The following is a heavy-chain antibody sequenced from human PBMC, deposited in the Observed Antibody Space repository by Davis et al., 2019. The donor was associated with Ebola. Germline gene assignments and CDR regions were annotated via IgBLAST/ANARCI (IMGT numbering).Heavy chain of an antibody. D-gene: IGHD3-10*01. CDR3: ARRGNRGEAY. CDR2: INHSGST. V-gene: IGHV4-34*01. Sequence: MPSETLSLTCAVSGGSFSGSYWSWIRRPPGKGLEWLGEINHSGSTNYNPSLKSRVTISVDTSKNQFSLKLSSVTAADTAVYYCARRGNRGEAYWGQGTLVTVSS. J-gene: IGHJ4*02. CDR1: GGSFSGSY.